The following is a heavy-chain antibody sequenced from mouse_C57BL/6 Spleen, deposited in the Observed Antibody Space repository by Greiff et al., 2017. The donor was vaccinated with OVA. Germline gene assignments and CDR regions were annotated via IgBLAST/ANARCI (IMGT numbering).Heavy chain of an antibody. V-gene: IGHV1-53*01. J-gene: IGHJ4*01. CDR2: INPSNGGT. D-gene: IGHD2-12*01. CDR1: GFTFTSYW. Sequence: QVQLLHPGTDLVKPGASVKLSCKASGFTFTSYWMHWVKQRPGQGLEWIGNINPSNGGTNYNEKLKSKGTLTVDKSSSKVYMQLSSLTSEDSAVYYCARSGGIRPLAMDYWGQGTSVTVSS. CDR3: ARSGGIRPLAMDY.